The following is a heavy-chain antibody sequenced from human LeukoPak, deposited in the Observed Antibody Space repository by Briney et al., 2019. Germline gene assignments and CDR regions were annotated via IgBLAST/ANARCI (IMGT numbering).Heavy chain of an antibody. CDR1: GFTFSGYG. J-gene: IGHJ4*02. V-gene: IGHV3-30*02. CDR2: IHYDGSNK. CDR3: AKDHGGSFDY. D-gene: IGHD4-23*01. Sequence: GGSLRLSCAASGFTFSGYGMHWVRQAPGKGLEWVAFIHYDGSNKYYADSVKGRFTISRDNSKNTLYLQTNSLGAEDTAVYHCAKDHGGSFDYWGQGTLVTVSS.